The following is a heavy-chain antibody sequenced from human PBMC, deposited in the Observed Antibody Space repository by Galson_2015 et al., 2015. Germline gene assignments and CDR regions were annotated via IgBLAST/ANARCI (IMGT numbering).Heavy chain of an antibody. CDR3: TTDHPYYYDSSGYPKPDY. D-gene: IGHD3-22*01. CDR2: IWYDGGTT. J-gene: IGHJ4*02. Sequence: SLRLSCAASGFTFSSYGMHWVRQAPGKGLEWVAVIWYDGGTTDCAAPVKGRFTISRDGLKNTLYLQMNSLKTEDTAVYYRTTDHPYYYDSSGYPKPDYWGQGTLVTVSS. V-gene: IGHV3-15*01. CDR1: GFTFSSYG.